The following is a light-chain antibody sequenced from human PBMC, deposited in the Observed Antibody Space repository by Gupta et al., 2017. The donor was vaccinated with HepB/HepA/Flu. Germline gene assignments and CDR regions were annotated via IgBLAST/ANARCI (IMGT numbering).Light chain of an antibody. CDR3: GSYTRSSTWL. V-gene: IGLV2-14*03. Sequence: QSALTHPASVSGSPGQSIAISCTGTSSDIGAYNSVSWYQQHPGKAPQLIIYDVNNRPSGVSNRFSGSKSGNTAFLIISGLQAEDEADYFCGSYTRSSTWLFGGGTKVTVL. CDR1: SSDIGAYNS. CDR2: DVN. J-gene: IGLJ2*01.